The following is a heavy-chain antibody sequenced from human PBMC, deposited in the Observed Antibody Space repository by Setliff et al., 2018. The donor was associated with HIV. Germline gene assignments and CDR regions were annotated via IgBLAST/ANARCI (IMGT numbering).Heavy chain of an antibody. CDR2: ISLYNEYK. D-gene: IGHD3-22*01. CDR3: VRGVTRDISGYYRDEYFQH. J-gene: IGHJ1*01. CDR1: GYTFTSYG. V-gene: IGHV1-18*01. Sequence: ASVKVSCKASGYTFTSYGISWVRQAPGQGLEWMAWISLYNEYKYYAPTFLGRVTMSTDASTNTAYMEMRTLRSDDTAVYYCVRGVTRDISGYYRDEYFQHWGQGTPVTVSS.